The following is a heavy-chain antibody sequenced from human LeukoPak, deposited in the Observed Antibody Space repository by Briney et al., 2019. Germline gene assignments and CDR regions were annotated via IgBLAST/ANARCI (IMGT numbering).Heavy chain of an antibody. Sequence: ASVKVSCKASGYTFTGYYMHWVRQAPGQGLEWMGWISAYNGNTNYAQKLQGRVTMTTDTSTSTAYMELRSLRSDDTAVYYCARSSYYYDSSGKGGIPYFFDYWGQGTLVTVSS. CDR2: ISAYNGNT. D-gene: IGHD3-22*01. V-gene: IGHV1-18*04. CDR3: ARSSYYYDSSGKGGIPYFFDY. J-gene: IGHJ4*02. CDR1: GYTFTGYY.